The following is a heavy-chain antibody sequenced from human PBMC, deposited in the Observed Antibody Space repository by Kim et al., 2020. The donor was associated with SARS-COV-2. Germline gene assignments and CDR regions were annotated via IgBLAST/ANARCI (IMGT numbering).Heavy chain of an antibody. V-gene: IGHV3-23*01. J-gene: IGHJ5*01. CDR3: AGRFLGWLLYENWFDP. Sequence: GGSLRLSCAASGFTFSSYAMSWVRQAPGKGLEWVSAISGSGGSTYYADSVKGRFTISRDNSKNTLYLQMNSLRAEDTAVYYCAGRFLGWLLYENWFDPWGQGTLVTVSS. D-gene: IGHD3-3*01. CDR2: ISGSGGST. CDR1: GFTFSSYA.